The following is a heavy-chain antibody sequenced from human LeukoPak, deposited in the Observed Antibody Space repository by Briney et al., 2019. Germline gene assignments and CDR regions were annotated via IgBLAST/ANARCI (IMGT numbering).Heavy chain of an antibody. CDR1: GFRFDSFY. D-gene: IGHD3-22*01. Sequence: GGSLRLSCAASGFRFDSFYMGWIRQVPGKGLDYIALLSASGAVPYYAESVKGRFTISRDNAKNSVSLQMNSLSADDTAIYYCARSLIVASEDYWGQGTQVTVSS. V-gene: IGHV3-11*04. J-gene: IGHJ4*02. CDR2: LSASGAVP. CDR3: ARSLIVASEDY.